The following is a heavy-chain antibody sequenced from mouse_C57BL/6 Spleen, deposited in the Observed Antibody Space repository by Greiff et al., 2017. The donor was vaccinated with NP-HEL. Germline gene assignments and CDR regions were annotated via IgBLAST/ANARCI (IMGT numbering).Heavy chain of an antibody. J-gene: IGHJ3*01. V-gene: IGHV1-62-2*01. D-gene: IGHD3-2*02. CDR3: ARGSGYPY. CDR2: FYPGSGSI. CDR1: GYTFTEYT. Sequence: VQLQQSGAELVKPGASVKLSCKASGYTFTEYTIHWVKQRSGQGLEWIGWFYPGSGSITYNEKFKDKATLTVDQSSSTAYMQLNSLTSEVSAVYYCARGSGYPYWGQGTLVTVSA.